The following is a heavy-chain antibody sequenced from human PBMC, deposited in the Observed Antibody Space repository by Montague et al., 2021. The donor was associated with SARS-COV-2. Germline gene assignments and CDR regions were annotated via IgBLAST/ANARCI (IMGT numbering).Heavy chain of an antibody. CDR2: ST. CDR3: ARDFDD. J-gene: IGHJ4*02. V-gene: IGHV4-59*01. Sequence: STNYNPSLKSRVTLSVDTSKNQFSLKLSSVTAADTAVYYCARDFDDWGQGTLVTGSS.